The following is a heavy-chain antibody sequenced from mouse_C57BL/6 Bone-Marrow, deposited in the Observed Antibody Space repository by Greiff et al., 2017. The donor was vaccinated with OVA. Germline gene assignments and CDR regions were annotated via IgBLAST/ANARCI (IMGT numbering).Heavy chain of an antibody. V-gene: IGHV5-2*03. CDR2: INSDGGST. CDR1: EYEFPSHD. D-gene: IGHD3-3*01. Sequence: DVMLVESGGGLVQPGESLKLSCESNEYEFPSHDMSWVRKTPEKRLELVAAINSDGGSTYYPDTMARRFIISRDNTKKTLYLQMSSLRSEDTALYYCARRGTLYWYFDVWGTGTTVTVSS. J-gene: IGHJ1*03. CDR3: ARRGTLYWYFDV.